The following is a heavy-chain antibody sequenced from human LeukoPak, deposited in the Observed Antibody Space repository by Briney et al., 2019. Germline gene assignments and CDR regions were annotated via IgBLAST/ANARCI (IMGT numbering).Heavy chain of an antibody. CDR1: GFTFSSYA. Sequence: PGGSLRLSCAASGFTFSSYAMSWVRQAPGKGLEWVSAISGSGGSTYYADSAKGRFTISRDNSKNTLYLQMNSLRAEDTAVYYCAKGDVPWDYYYYMDVWGKGTTVTVSS. CDR3: AKGDVPWDYYYYMDV. J-gene: IGHJ6*03. CDR2: ISGSGGST. D-gene: IGHD3-10*02. V-gene: IGHV3-23*01.